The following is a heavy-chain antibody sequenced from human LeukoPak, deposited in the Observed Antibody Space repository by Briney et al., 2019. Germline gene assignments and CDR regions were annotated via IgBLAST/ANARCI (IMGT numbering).Heavy chain of an antibody. J-gene: IGHJ5*02. D-gene: IGHD2-2*01. V-gene: IGHV4-61*01. CDR2: IYYSGST. CDR3: ARDGPFVVPAVS. CDR1: GGSISSSSYF. Sequence: SETLSLTCTVSGGSISSSSYFWSWIRQPPGKGLEWIGYIYYSGSTNYNPSLKSRVTISVDTSKNQFSLKLSSVTAADTAVYYCARDGPFVVPAVSWGQGTLVTVSS.